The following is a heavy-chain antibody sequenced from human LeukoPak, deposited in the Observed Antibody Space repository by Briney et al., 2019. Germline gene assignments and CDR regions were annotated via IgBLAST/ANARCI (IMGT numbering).Heavy chain of an antibody. CDR1: GGSFSGYY. D-gene: IGHD3-3*01. Sequence: SETLSLTCAVYGGSFSGYYWSWIRQPPGKGLEWIGEINRSGSTNYNPSLKSRVTISVDTSKNQFSLKLSSVTAADTAVYYCARDNRGYYDFWSGYYPYYFDYWGQGTLVTVSS. J-gene: IGHJ4*02. V-gene: IGHV4-34*01. CDR2: INRSGST. CDR3: ARDNRGYYDFWSGYYPYYFDY.